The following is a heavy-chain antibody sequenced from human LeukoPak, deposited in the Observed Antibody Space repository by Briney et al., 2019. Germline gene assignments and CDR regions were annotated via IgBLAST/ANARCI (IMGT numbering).Heavy chain of an antibody. CDR3: AKAAQFQSYRTYFDY. CDR2: ISGSGGST. D-gene: IGHD3-16*02. V-gene: IGHV3-23*01. CDR1: GFTFSNYA. J-gene: IGHJ4*02. Sequence: GGSLRLSCAASGFTFSNYAMSWVRQAPGKGLEWVSTISGSGGSTYYADSVKGRFTISRDNSKNTLYLQMNSLRAEDTAVYYCAKAAQFQSYRTYFDYWGQGTLVTVSS.